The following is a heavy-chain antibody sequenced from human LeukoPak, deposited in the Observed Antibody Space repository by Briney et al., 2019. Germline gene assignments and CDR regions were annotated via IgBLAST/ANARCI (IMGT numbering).Heavy chain of an antibody. CDR3: AREGYYYGSGSYHREYFDY. J-gene: IGHJ4*02. D-gene: IGHD3-10*01. CDR2: INHSGSA. V-gene: IGHV4-34*01. CDR1: GGLFSGYY. Sequence: SETLSLTCAVSGGLFSGYYWTWIRQPPGKGLEWIGEINHSGSANYNPSLMSRVTISLDTSKNHFSLNLSSVTAADTAVYYCAREGYYYGSGSYHREYFDYWGQGTLVTVSS.